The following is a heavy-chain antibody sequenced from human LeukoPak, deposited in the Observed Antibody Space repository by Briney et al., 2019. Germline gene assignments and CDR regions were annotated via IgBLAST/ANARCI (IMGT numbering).Heavy chain of an antibody. CDR2: IKEDGSIK. Sequence: PGVSLRLSCAASGFTFSWYWMSWVRQAPGKGLEWVANIKEDGSIKYYVDSVKGRLTISRDNAKSSLYLQVNSLRAEDTALYYCARIGYSXXSIDYWGQGTLVTVSS. CDR1: GFTFSWYW. D-gene: IGHD6-13*01. V-gene: IGHV3-7*01. J-gene: IGHJ4*02. CDR3: ARIGYSXXSIDY.